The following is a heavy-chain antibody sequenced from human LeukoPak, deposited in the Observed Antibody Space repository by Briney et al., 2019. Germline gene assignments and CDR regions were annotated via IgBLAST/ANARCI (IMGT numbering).Heavy chain of an antibody. CDR3: AREGAAPDY. Sequence: PGRSLRLSCAASGFTFSSYGMHWVRQAPGKGLEWVAVISYDGSNKYYADSVKGRFTISRDNSKNTLYLQMNSLRAEDTAVYYCAREGAAPDYWGQGTLVTVSS. V-gene: IGHV3-30*03. CDR1: GFTFSSYG. CDR2: ISYDGSNK. D-gene: IGHD1-26*01. J-gene: IGHJ4*02.